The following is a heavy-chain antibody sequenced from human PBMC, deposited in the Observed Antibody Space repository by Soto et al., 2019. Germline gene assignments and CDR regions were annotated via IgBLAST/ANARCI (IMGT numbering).Heavy chain of an antibody. CDR3: ARRRYNWNDGGSNWFDP. J-gene: IGHJ5*02. CDR2: IYYSGST. D-gene: IGHD1-1*01. V-gene: IGHV4-59*08. CDR1: GGSISSYY. Sequence: SETLSLTCTVSGGSISSYYWSWIRQPPGKGLEWIGYIYYSGSTNYNPSLKSRVTISVDTSKNQFSLKLSSVTAADTAVYYCARRRYNWNDGGSNWFDPWGQGTLVTVSS.